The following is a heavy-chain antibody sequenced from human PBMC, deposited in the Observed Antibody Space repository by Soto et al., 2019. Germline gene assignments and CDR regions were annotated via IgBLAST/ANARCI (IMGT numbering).Heavy chain of an antibody. CDR3: AKDLYGAGWYNYFDP. Sequence: PGGSLRLSCAASGFTFITTGMHWVRQAPGKGLEWVAMISHDGGVKHYTDSVKGRFTISRDTSNNTVYLQMNSLRPEDTAMYHCAKDLYGAGWYNYFDPWGQGTLVTVSS. CDR1: GFTFITTG. V-gene: IGHV3-30*18. J-gene: IGHJ5*02. CDR2: ISHDGGVK. D-gene: IGHD6-19*01.